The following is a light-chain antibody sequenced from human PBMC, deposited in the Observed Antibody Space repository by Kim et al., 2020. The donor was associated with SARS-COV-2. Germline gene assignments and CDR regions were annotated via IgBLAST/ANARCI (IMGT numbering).Light chain of an antibody. CDR3: SSYSSRNTLV. CDR2: DVT. Sequence: GQSITISCTGTSSDVGGYEYVSWYQLHPGKAPKLMIYDVTKRPSGVSNRFSGSKSGNTASLTISGLQAEDEANYHCSSYSSRNTLVFGGGTQLTVL. V-gene: IGLV2-14*04. CDR1: SSDVGGYEY. J-gene: IGLJ3*02.